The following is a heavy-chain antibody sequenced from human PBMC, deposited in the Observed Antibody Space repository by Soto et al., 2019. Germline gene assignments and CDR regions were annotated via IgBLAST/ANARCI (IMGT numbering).Heavy chain of an antibody. CDR2: IYPGDSDT. Sequence: GKSLKISCTGSGYSFTSYWIGWVRQMPGKGLEWMGIIYPGDSDTRYSPAFQGQVTISADKSISTAYLQWSSLKASDTAMYYCARLPMVRGVTWYFDYWGQGTLVTVSS. CDR1: GYSFTSYW. CDR3: ARLPMVRGVTWYFDY. J-gene: IGHJ4*02. D-gene: IGHD3-10*01. V-gene: IGHV5-51*01.